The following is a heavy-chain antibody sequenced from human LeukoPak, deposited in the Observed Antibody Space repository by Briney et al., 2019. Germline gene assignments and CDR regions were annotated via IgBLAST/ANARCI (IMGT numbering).Heavy chain of an antibody. D-gene: IGHD4-17*01. CDR1: GFTFSSYG. J-gene: IGHJ6*02. CDR2: ISYDGSNK. Sequence: PGGSLRLSCAASGFTFSSYGMHWVRQAPGKGLEWVAVISYDGSNKYYADSVKGRFTISRDNSKNTLYLQMNSLRAEDTAVYYCAKDITVTTRFDYYYGMDVWGQGTTVTVSS. CDR3: AKDITVTTRFDYYYGMDV. V-gene: IGHV3-30*18.